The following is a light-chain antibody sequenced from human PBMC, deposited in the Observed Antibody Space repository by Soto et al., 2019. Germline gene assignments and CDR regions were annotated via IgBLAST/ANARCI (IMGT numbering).Light chain of an antibody. CDR2: LNSDGSH. Sequence: QPVLTQSPSASASLGASVKLTCTLSSGHSSYAIAWHQQQPEKGPRYLMKLNSDGSHSKGDGIPDRFSGSSSGAERYLTISSLQSEDEADYYCSSYTTSSSYVFGTGTKVTVL. CDR3: SSYTTSSSYV. CDR1: SGHSSYA. V-gene: IGLV4-69*01. J-gene: IGLJ1*01.